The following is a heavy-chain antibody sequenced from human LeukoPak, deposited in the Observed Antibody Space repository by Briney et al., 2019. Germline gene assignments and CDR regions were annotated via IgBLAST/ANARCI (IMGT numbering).Heavy chain of an antibody. V-gene: IGHV3-30*03. D-gene: IGHD3-3*02. Sequence: GGSLRLSCAASGFPFSGYGMHWVRQAPGKGLEWVAVAYGDGSSQYYADSVKGRFTISRDNSKNTLYLQMNSLRPEDTAVYYCVRDSRPPDSIHFWSVNLFDPWGQGTLVTVSS. J-gene: IGHJ5*02. CDR2: AYGDGSSQ. CDR3: VRDSRPPDSIHFWSVNLFDP. CDR1: GFPFSGYG.